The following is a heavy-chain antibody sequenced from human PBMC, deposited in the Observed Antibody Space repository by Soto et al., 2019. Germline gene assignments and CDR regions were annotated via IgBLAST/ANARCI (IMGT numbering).Heavy chain of an antibody. Sequence: QVQLVESGGGVVQPGRSLRLSCAASGFTFSSYGMHWVRQAPGKGLEWVAVIWYDGSNKYYADSVKGRFTISRDNSKNTLYLQMNSLRAEDTAVYYCARGPGVNIVATTYFDYWGQGTLVTVSS. CDR2: IWYDGSNK. J-gene: IGHJ4*02. D-gene: IGHD5-12*01. CDR1: GFTFSSYG. V-gene: IGHV3-33*01. CDR3: ARGPGVNIVATTYFDY.